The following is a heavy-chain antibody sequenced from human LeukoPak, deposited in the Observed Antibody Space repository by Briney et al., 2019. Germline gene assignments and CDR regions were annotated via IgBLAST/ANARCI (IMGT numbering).Heavy chain of an antibody. CDR1: GVSISSSPYY. Sequence: PSETLSLTCTVSGVSISSSPYYWGWIRQPPGKGLEWIGTIYYSGSTYYNPSLKSRVTISVDTSKNQFSLKLTSVTAADTAVYYCARPVPSRLGWFDPWGQGTLVTVSS. V-gene: IGHV4-39*01. CDR3: ARPVPSRLGWFDP. J-gene: IGHJ5*02. D-gene: IGHD1-1*01. CDR2: IYYSGST.